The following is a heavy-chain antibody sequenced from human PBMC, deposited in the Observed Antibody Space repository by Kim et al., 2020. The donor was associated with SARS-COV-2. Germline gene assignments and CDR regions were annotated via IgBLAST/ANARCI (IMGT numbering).Heavy chain of an antibody. CDR2: IWYDGSNK. J-gene: IGHJ4*02. CDR1: GFTFSSYG. D-gene: IGHD3-10*01. CDR3: AKDTYYYGSGTDY. Sequence: GGSLRLSCAASGFTFSSYGMHWVRQAPGKGLEWVAVIWYDGSNKYYADSVKGRFTISRDNSKNTLYLQMNSLRAEDTAVYYCAKDTYYYGSGTDYWGQGTLVTVSS. V-gene: IGHV3-33*06.